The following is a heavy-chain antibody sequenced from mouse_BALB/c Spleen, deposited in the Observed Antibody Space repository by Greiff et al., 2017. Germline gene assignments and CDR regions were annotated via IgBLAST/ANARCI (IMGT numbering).Heavy chain of an antibody. CDR1: GYTFTSYW. CDR2: IYPGDGDT. Sequence: VHLVESGAELARPGASVKLSCKASGYTFTSYWMQWVKQRPGQGLEWIGAIYPGDGDTRYTQKFKGKATLTADKSSSTAYMQLSSLASEDSAVYYCARDYYGSSYVDFDYWGQGTTLTVSS. CDR3: ARDYYGSSYVDFDY. D-gene: IGHD1-1*01. V-gene: IGHV1-87*01. J-gene: IGHJ2*01.